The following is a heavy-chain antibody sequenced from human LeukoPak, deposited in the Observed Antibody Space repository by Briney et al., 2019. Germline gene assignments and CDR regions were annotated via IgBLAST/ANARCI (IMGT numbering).Heavy chain of an antibody. J-gene: IGHJ4*02. CDR3: TRGASGYGNFDY. CDR1: GFSVGGYW. CDR2: INSDGSSI. D-gene: IGHD5-12*01. Sequence: GGSLRLSCAASGFSVGGYWMHWVRQGPGMGLVWVSRINSDGSSISYADSVKGRFSIPRDNAKNTLYLQMNSLRAEDTAVYYCTRGASGYGNFDYWGQGTLVTVSS. V-gene: IGHV3-74*01.